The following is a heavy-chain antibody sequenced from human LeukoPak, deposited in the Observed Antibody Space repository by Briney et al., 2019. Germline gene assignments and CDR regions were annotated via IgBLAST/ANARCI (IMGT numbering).Heavy chain of an antibody. D-gene: IGHD6-13*01. V-gene: IGHV1-3*01. Sequence: RASVTVSCTASGYTFTSYAMHWVRQAPGQRLEWMGYINAGNGNTKYSQKFQGRVIITRDTSASTAYMELSSLRSEDTAVYYCAREGHDSISWCWDYWGQGTLVTVSS. CDR3: AREGHDSISWCWDY. J-gene: IGHJ4*02. CDR1: GYTFTSYA. CDR2: INAGNGNT.